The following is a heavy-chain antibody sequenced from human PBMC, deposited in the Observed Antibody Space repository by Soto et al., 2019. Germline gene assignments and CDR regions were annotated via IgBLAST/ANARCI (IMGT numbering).Heavy chain of an antibody. CDR1: AGSISSSSYY. V-gene: IGHV4-39*01. CDR2: IYYSGST. CDR3: ASPVVAATPYYYYYGMDV. J-gene: IGHJ6*02. D-gene: IGHD2-15*01. Sequence: SETLSLTCTVSAGSISSSSYYWGWIRQPPGKGLEWIGSIYYSGSTYYNPSLKSRVTISVDTSKNQFSLKLSSVTAADTAVYYCASPVVAATPYYYYYGMDVWGQGTTVTVSS.